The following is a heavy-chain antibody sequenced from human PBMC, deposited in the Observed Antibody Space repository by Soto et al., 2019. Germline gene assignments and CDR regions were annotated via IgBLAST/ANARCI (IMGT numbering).Heavy chain of an antibody. D-gene: IGHD5-12*01. J-gene: IGHJ5*01. CDR1: GFSLNNARMG. Sequence: QVTLKESGPVLVTPTKTLTLTCTVSGFSLNNARMGVSWIRQPPGKALQWLAHIFSIDEKSYSASLKNRLTISRDSSKGRVGLTMTNMAPVDTATYYCARIIGSDPVATIDNGCDSWGRGTVVTVSS. V-gene: IGHV2-26*01. CDR2: IFSIDEK. CDR3: ARIIGSDPVATIDNGCDS.